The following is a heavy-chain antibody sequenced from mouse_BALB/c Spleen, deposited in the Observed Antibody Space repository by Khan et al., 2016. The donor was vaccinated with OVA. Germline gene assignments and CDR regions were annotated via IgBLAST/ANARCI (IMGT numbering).Heavy chain of an antibody. CDR2: INPSIAYT. J-gene: IGHJ2*01. D-gene: IGHD1-1*01. CDR1: GYTFANYW. CDR3: ARRGLRWDFDY. V-gene: IGHV1-7*01. Sequence: QVQLKESGAELAKPGASVKMSCKASGYTFANYWILWVRQRPGQGLEWIGYINPSIAYTEYNQNFKDKATLTADKSSSTAYMQLNSLTSEDSAVYDCARRGLRWDFDYWGQGTTLTVSS.